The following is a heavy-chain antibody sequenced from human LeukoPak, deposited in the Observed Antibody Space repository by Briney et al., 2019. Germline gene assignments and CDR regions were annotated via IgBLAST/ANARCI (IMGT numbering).Heavy chain of an antibody. CDR3: ARDRQHDYGDFYFDY. D-gene: IGHD4-17*01. V-gene: IGHV3-66*01. J-gene: IGHJ4*02. CDR2: LYSGGRT. Sequence: GGSLRLSCAASGFTVSSNYMTWVRQAPGKGLEWVSVLYSGGRTYYADSVKGRFTISRDNSKNTLYLQMSGLRAEDTAVYYCARDRQHDYGDFYFDYWGQGTLVTVSS. CDR1: GFTVSSNY.